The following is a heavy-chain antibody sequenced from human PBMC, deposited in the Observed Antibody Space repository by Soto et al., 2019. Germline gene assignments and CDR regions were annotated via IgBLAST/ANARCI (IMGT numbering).Heavy chain of an antibody. Sequence: QLQLQESGSGLVKPSQTLSLTCAVSGGSISSGGYSWSWIRQPPGKGLEWIGYIYHSGSTYYNPSLTRRVTISVDRSKNQFSLKLSSVTAADTAVYYCARAGGYYAYGIDYWGQGTLVTVSS. CDR1: GGSISSGGYS. D-gene: IGHD3-22*01. V-gene: IGHV4-30-2*01. J-gene: IGHJ4*02. CDR3: ARAGGYYAYGIDY. CDR2: IYHSGST.